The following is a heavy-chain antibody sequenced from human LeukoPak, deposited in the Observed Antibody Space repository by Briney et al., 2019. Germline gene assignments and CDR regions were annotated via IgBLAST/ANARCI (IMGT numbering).Heavy chain of an antibody. J-gene: IGHJ4*02. CDR3: AKEGSPYISRWFDC. V-gene: IGHV3-30*18. Sequence: PGGSLRLSCAASGFTFSSYAMSWVRQAPGKGLEWVAVISHDGSVKHYADSVKGRFTISRDTSKNTVYLQMNSLRPEDTAVYHCAKEGSPYISRWFDCWGQGTLVTVSS. CDR1: GFTFSSYA. CDR2: ISHDGSVK. D-gene: IGHD6-13*01.